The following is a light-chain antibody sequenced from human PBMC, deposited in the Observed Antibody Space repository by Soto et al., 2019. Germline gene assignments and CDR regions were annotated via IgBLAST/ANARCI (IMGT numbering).Light chain of an antibody. CDR2: DAS. CDR3: QQYNNWPPIT. CDR1: QSVGNN. Sequence: EIVMTQSPATLPVSPGERATLSCRASQSVGNNLAWYRQKPGQAPRLLIYDASTRATGIPARFSGSGSGTEFTLTISSLQSEDFAVYYCQQYNNWPPITFGQGTRLEIK. J-gene: IGKJ5*01. V-gene: IGKV3-15*01.